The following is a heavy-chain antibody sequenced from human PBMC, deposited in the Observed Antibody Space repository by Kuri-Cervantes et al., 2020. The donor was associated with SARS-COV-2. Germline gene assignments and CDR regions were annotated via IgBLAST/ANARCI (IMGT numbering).Heavy chain of an antibody. CDR2: ISGSGGST. V-gene: IGHV3-23*01. CDR1: GFTFSSYA. CDR3: AKDWWSRGIAAAGRPTGVDY. J-gene: IGHJ4*02. D-gene: IGHD6-13*01. Sequence: GGSLRLSCATSGFTFSSYAMSWVRQAPGKGLEWVSAISGSGGSTYYADSVKGRFTISRDNSKNTLYLQVNSLRAEDTAVYYCAKDWWSRGIAAAGRPTGVDYWGQGTLVTVSS.